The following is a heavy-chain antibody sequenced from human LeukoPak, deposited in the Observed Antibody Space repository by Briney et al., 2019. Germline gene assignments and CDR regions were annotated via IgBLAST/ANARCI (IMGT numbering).Heavy chain of an antibody. J-gene: IGHJ4*02. V-gene: IGHV5-10-1*01. CDR3: ARHRDCSSGACYPDY. CDR1: GYIFTSHW. Sequence: GASLQISCQGSGYIFTSHWISWVRQLPGKGLEWMGRIAPSDSYTNYSPSFLDHVTISADKSISTAYLQWSSLKASDTAMYYCARHRDCSSGACYPDYWGQGTLVTVSS. CDR2: IAPSDSYT. D-gene: IGHD2-15*01.